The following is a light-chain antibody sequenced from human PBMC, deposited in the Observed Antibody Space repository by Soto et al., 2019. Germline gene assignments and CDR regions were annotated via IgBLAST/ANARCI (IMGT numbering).Light chain of an antibody. J-gene: IGLJ2*01. CDR3: CSYADNYTLA. V-gene: IGLV2-11*01. CDR2: DVN. CDR1: SSDVGAYNY. Sequence: QSALTQPRSVSESPGQSVTISCTGTSSDVGAYNYVSWYQHHPVKAPKLMIYDVNKRPSGVPDRCSGSKSAITASLTISGLQSADEGDYYCCSYADNYTLAFGGGTKLT.